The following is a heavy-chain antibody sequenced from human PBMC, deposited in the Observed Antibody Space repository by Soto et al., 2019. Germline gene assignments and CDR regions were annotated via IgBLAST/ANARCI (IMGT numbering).Heavy chain of an antibody. V-gene: IGHV4-34*01. J-gene: IGHJ5*02. Sequence: SETLSLTCAVYGGSFSGYYWSWIRQPPGKGLEWIGEINHSGSTNYNPSLKSRVTISVDTSKNQFSLKLSSVTAADTAVYYCARGPSYDYVWGSYRYTWFDPWGQGTLVTVSS. CDR1: GGSFSGYY. D-gene: IGHD3-16*02. CDR2: INHSGST. CDR3: ARGPSYDYVWGSYRYTWFDP.